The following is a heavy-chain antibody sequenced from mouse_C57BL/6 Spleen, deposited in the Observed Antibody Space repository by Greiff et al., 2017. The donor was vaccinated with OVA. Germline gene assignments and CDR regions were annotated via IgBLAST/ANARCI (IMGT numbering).Heavy chain of an antibody. CDR2: INPNNGGT. D-gene: IGHD3-1*01. Sequence: EVQLQQSGPELVKPGASVKISCKASGYTFTDYYMNWVKQSHGKSLEWIGDINPNNGGTSYNQKFKGKATLTVDKSSSTAYMELRSLTSEDSAVYYCARAGYRTWFAYWGQGTLDTVSA. V-gene: IGHV1-26*01. CDR1: GYTFTDYY. CDR3: ARAGYRTWFAY. J-gene: IGHJ3*01.